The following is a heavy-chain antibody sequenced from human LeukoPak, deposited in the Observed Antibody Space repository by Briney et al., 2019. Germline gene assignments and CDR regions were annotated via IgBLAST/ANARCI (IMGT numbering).Heavy chain of an antibody. CDR2: ISSDGVT. CDR3: TARGGDPVDY. V-gene: IGHV3-53*01. Sequence: PGGSLRLSCAASGFTVNSKYMTWVRQAPGKGLEWVSVISSDGVTYYADSVKGRFTISRENSKNTLYLQRNSLRAEDTAVYYGTARGGDPVDYWGEGTLVSVSS. CDR1: GFTVNSKY. D-gene: IGHD3-16*01. J-gene: IGHJ4*02.